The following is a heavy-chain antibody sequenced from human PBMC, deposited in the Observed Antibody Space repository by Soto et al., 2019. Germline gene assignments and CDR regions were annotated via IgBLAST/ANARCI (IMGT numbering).Heavy chain of an antibody. CDR2: ISSSGGRV. D-gene: IGHD2-8*01. CDR1: EFTFSTYS. V-gene: IGHV3-21*01. J-gene: IGHJ4*02. Sequence: EVQLVESGGGLVKPGESLRLSCAASEFTFSTYSMNWVRQAPGKGLEWVSSISSSGGRVYYADSVKGRFTISRDNAKKSLFLQISILGAEDTAVDYCAGRFCTNGVCPFDSWGQGTLVTVSS. CDR3: AGRFCTNGVCPFDS.